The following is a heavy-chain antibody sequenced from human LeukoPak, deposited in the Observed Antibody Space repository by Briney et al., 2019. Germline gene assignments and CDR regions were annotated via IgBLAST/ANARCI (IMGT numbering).Heavy chain of an antibody. CDR3: ARRCSSTSCFDY. CDR1: GFTFDDYA. D-gene: IGHD2-2*01. V-gene: IGHV3-21*01. Sequence: PGGSLRLSCAASGFTFDDYAMNWVRQAPGKGLEWVSSISSSSSYIYYADSVKGRFTISRDNAKNSLYLQMNSLRAEDTAVYYCARRCSSTSCFDYWGQGTLVTVSS. J-gene: IGHJ4*02. CDR2: ISSSSSYI.